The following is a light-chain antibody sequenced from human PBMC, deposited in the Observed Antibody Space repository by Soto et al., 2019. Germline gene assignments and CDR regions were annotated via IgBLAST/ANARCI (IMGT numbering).Light chain of an antibody. J-gene: IGKJ3*01. CDR2: DAS. CDR1: QGISSA. CDR3: QQFNSYPLP. V-gene: IGKV1-13*02. Sequence: AIPLTQSPSSLSASVGDRVTITCRASQGISSALAWYQQKPGKAPKLLIYDASSLESGVPSRLSGSGSVTDFTLTLSSLQPEDFATYDFQQFNSYPLPFGPGTKVDIK.